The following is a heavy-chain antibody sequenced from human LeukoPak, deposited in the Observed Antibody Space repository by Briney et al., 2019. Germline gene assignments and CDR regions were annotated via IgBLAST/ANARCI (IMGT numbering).Heavy chain of an antibody. V-gene: IGHV3-74*01. CDR1: GSYW. CDR3: ARAGLLWFGESKLDY. D-gene: IGHD3-10*01. CDR2: INSDGSWT. Sequence: GGSLRLTCAASGSYWMHWVRQAPGKGLVWVSHINSDGSWTSYADSVKGRFTISKDNAKNSLYLQMNSLRAEDTAVYYCARAGLLWFGESKLDYWGQGTLVTVSS. J-gene: IGHJ4*02.